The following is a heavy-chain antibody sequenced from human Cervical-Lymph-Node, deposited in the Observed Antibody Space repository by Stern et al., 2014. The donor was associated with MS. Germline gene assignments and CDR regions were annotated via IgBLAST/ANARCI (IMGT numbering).Heavy chain of an antibody. D-gene: IGHD4-11*01. V-gene: IGHV3-23*04. J-gene: IGHJ4*02. CDR3: AKDPPGLYRPVDS. Sequence: EVQLVESGGDVIQPGGTLRLSCVGSGFDFTSHAMTWVRQAPGKGLECVSVISSFGTSTYYADSVKGRFPISRDNSNNTLFLQMTGLRAEDTAVYFCAKDPPGLYRPVDSWGQGTLVTVSS. CDR2: ISSFGTST. CDR1: GFDFTSHA.